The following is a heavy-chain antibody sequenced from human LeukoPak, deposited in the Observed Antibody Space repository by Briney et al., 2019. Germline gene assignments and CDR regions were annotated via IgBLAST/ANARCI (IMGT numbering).Heavy chain of an antibody. J-gene: IGHJ5*02. CDR1: GGSISSYY. D-gene: IGHD3-10*01. CDR2: IYYSGST. Sequence: SETLSLTCTVSGGSISSYYWSWIRQPPGKGLEWIGYIYYSGSTNYNPSLKSRVTISVDTSKNQFSLKLSSVTAADTAVYYCARVGVREPRRGWFDPWGQGTLVTVSS. CDR3: ARVGVREPRRGWFDP. V-gene: IGHV4-59*01.